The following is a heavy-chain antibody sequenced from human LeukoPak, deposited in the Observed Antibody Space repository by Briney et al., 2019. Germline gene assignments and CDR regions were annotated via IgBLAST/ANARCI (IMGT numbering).Heavy chain of an antibody. D-gene: IGHD1-1*01. J-gene: IGHJ4*02. V-gene: IGHV1-8*01. CDR3: AIVNWNYKGRRGYYVNDDY. CDR1: GYTFTSYN. Sequence: APVKVSCKASGYTFTSYNINWVRQATGQGLEWMGWMNPNSGNTGYAQKLQGRVTMTRNTSISTAYMELSSLRSEDTAVYYCAIVNWNYKGRRGYYVNDDYWGQGTLVTVSS. CDR2: MNPNSGNT.